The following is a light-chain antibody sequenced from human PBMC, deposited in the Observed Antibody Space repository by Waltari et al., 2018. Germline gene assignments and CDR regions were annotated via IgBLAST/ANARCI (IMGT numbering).Light chain of an antibody. J-gene: IGKJ2*01. V-gene: IGKV4-1*01. CDR2: WAS. CDR3: QQYYSTPNT. CDR1: QSLLHTNNKNY. Sequence: DIVVTQSPDSLAVSLGERATINCKSSQSLLHTNNKNYLAWYQLRPGQPPKRLIYWASTRASGVPGRFSGSGSGTDFTLTISGLQAEDVAVYYCQQYYSTPNTFGQGTKLEIK.